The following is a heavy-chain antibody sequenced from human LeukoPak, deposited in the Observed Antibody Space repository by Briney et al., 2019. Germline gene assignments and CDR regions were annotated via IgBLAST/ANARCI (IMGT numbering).Heavy chain of an antibody. CDR1: GDSVSSNSAA. V-gene: IGHV6-1*01. D-gene: IGHD6-19*01. J-gene: IGHJ3*02. CDR3: ARSRSYSSGWYGAFDI. Sequence: PSQTLSLTCAIPGDSVSSNSAAWNWIRQSPSRGLEWLGRTYYRSKWYNDYAVSVKSRITINPDTSKNQFSLQLNSVTPEDTAVYYCARSRSYSSGWYGAFDIWGQGTMVTVSS. CDR2: TYYRSKWYN.